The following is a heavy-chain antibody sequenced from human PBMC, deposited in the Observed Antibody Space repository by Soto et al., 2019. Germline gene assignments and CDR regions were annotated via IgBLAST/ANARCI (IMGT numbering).Heavy chain of an antibody. CDR1: GGSISAYY. D-gene: IGHD4-17*01. Sequence: SETLSLTCTVSGGSISAYYWTWIRQPPGKGLEWIGNIYYSATPTYNPSLKSRLTISLDTSKSQFSLKLTSVTAADTAVYYCARREDFGDEYGYGGQGTLVTVSS. CDR3: ARREDFGDEYGY. J-gene: IGHJ4*01. CDR2: IYYSATP. V-gene: IGHV4-59*01.